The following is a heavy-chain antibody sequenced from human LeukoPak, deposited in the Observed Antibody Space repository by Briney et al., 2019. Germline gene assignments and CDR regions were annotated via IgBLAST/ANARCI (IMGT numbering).Heavy chain of an antibody. Sequence: SETLSLTCTVSGVSISSYYWSWIRQPPGKGLDWIGNIYYSGNTKYNPSLKSRVTISVDTSKNLLSLKLSSVTAADTAVYYCARQGLRLGESLDYWGQGTLVTVSS. V-gene: IGHV4-59*08. D-gene: IGHD3-16*01. CDR2: IYYSGNT. J-gene: IGHJ4*02. CDR3: ARQGLRLGESLDY. CDR1: GVSISSYY.